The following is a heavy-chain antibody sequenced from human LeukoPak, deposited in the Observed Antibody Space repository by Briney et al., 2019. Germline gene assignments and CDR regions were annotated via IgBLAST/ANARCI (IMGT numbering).Heavy chain of an antibody. D-gene: IGHD6-13*01. CDR3: ARGYGSSWFGYYYYMDV. J-gene: IGHJ6*03. CDR1: GGSFSGYY. V-gene: IGHV4-34*01. Sequence: PSETLSLTCAVFGGSFSGYYWSWIRQPPGKGLEWIGEINHSGSTNYNPSLKSRVTISVDTSKNQFSLKLSSVTAADTAVYYCARGYGSSWFGYYYYMDVWGQGTLVTVSS. CDR2: INHSGST.